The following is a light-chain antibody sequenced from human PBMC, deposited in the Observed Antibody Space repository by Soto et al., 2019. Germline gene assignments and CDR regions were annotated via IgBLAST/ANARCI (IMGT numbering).Light chain of an antibody. Sequence: QSALTQPASVSGSPGQSITLSCTGTSSDVGGYNDVSRYQQHPGKAPKLMIYDVSHRPSGGSNRFSGSKSGNTASLTISGLQAEDEEDYYCSSYTSSSTRVFGGGTKLTVL. CDR3: SSYTSSSTRV. CDR1: SSDVGGYND. V-gene: IGLV2-14*01. CDR2: DVS. J-gene: IGLJ2*01.